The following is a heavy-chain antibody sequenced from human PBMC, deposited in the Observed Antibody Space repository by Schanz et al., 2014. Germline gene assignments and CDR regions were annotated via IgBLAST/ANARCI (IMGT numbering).Heavy chain of an antibody. Sequence: EVQLVESGGGLVQPGGSLRLSCLASGFAFSSYAMTWVRQAPGMGLEWVSYIRSSSTPIYYADSVKGRFTISRDNAKNSLYLQMNSLRAEDTAVYYCAKGRFGELSAFDIWGQGTMXTVSS. CDR1: GFAFSSYA. CDR2: IRSSSTPI. CDR3: AKGRFGELSAFDI. J-gene: IGHJ3*02. D-gene: IGHD3-10*01. V-gene: IGHV3-48*01.